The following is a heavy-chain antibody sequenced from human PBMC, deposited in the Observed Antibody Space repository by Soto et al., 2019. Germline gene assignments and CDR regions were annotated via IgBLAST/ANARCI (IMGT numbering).Heavy chain of an antibody. J-gene: IGHJ6*02. CDR3: AKDCSPFCGYDSSGYYGTYGMDV. CDR1: GFTFSSYG. CDR2: ISYDGSNK. V-gene: IGHV3-30*18. Sequence: QVQLVESGGGGVQPGRSLRLSCAASGFTFSSYGMHWVRQAPGKGLEWVAVISYDGSNKYYADSVKGRFTISRDNSKNKLYLQMNSLRAEDTAVYYCAKDCSPFCGYDSSGYYGTYGMDVWGQGTTVTVSS. D-gene: IGHD3-22*01.